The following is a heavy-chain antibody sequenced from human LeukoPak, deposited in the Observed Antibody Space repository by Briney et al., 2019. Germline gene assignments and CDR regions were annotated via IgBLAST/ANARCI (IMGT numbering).Heavy chain of an antibody. CDR3: ARQGSGYDFDY. Sequence: GGSLRLSCAASGFTFSSYSMNWVRQAPGKGLEWVSSISSSSSYIHYADSVKGRFTISRDNAKNSLYLQMNSLRAEDTAVYYCARQGSGYDFDYWGQGTLVTVSS. CDR1: GFTFSSYS. J-gene: IGHJ4*02. CDR2: ISSSSSYI. D-gene: IGHD5-12*01. V-gene: IGHV3-21*01.